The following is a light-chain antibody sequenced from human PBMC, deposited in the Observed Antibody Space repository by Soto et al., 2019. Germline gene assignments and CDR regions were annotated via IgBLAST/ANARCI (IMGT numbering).Light chain of an antibody. CDR1: QSISSW. J-gene: IGKJ1*01. CDR2: KAS. V-gene: IGKV1-5*03. CDR3: QHYNSYSEA. Sequence: DIRMTQSPSILSASVGDRVTITCRASQSISSWLAWYQQKPGKAPNLLIHKASHLESGVPSRFSGSGSGTEFTLTISSLQPDDFATYYCQHYNSYSEAFGQGTKVDIK.